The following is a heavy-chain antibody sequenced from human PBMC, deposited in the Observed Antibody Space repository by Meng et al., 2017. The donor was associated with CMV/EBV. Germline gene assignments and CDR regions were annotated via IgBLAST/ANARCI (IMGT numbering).Heavy chain of an antibody. J-gene: IGHJ6*02. CDR2: ISYDGSNK. V-gene: IGHV3-30-3*01. Sequence: GGSLRLSCAASGFTFSSYAMHWVRQAPGKGLEWVAVISYDGSNKYYADSVKGRFTISRDNSKNTLYLQMNSLRAEDTAVYYCARDPNYYDSSGGVDYYGMDVWGQGTTVTVSS. D-gene: IGHD3-22*01. CDR3: ARDPNYYDSSGGVDYYGMDV. CDR1: GFTFSSYA.